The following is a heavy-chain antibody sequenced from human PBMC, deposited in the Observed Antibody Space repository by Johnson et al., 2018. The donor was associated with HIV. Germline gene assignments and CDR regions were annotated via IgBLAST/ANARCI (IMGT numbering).Heavy chain of an antibody. D-gene: IGHD1-1*01. V-gene: IGHV3-53*01. J-gene: IGHJ3*02. Sequence: MQLVESGGGLVQPGGSLRLSCAASGFTVSSNYMSWVRQAPGKGLEWVSVIYSGGSTYYADSVKGRFTISRDNSKNTLYLQMNSMRSEDTAVYYSATRAFTTVAEDDAFDIWGQGTMVTVSS. CDR1: GFTVSSNY. CDR2: IYSGGST. CDR3: ATRAFTTVAEDDAFDI.